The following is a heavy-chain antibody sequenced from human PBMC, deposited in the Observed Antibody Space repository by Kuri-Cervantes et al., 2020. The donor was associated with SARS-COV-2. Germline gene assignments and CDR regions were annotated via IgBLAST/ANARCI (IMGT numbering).Heavy chain of an antibody. D-gene: IGHD2-15*01. J-gene: IGHJ4*02. Sequence: LSLTCAAPGFTFSDYAMSWVRQAPGKGLEWVASIGGTSGTTYYADSVKGRFTISRDNNRNTLFLQMSTLGADDTAVYYCARGRGYCSGGSCSEFWGQGTLVTVSS. V-gene: IGHV3-23*01. CDR2: IGGTSGTT. CDR1: GFTFSDYA. CDR3: ARGRGYCSGGSCSEF.